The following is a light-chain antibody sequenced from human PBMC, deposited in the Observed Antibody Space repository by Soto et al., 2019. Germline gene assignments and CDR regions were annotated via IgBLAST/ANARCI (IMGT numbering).Light chain of an antibody. Sequence: QSALTQPPSASGSPGQSVTITCTGTSSDVGGYNYVSWYQQHPGKAPKLMIYEVSKRPSGVPDRFSGSKSGHTASLTVSGLQAEYEADYYCSSYAGSNNLVFGGGTKLTVL. CDR3: SSYAGSNNLV. J-gene: IGLJ2*01. V-gene: IGLV2-8*01. CDR1: SSDVGGYNY. CDR2: EVS.